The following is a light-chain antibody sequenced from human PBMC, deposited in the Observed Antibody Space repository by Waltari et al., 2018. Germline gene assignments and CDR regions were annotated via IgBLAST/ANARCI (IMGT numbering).Light chain of an antibody. V-gene: IGKV1-27*01. CDR2: AAS. J-gene: IGKJ3*01. CDR1: QGIGNY. CDR3: QKYNSALQG. Sequence: DIQMTQSPSSLSASVGDRVTITCRASQGIGNYLAWYQQKPGKVPKLLIYAASTLQSGVPSRFSGSGSGTDFTLTISSLQPEDVATYYCQKYNSALQGFGPGTKVDIK.